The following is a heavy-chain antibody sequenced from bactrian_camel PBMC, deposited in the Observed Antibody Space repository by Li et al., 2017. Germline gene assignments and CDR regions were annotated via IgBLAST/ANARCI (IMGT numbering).Heavy chain of an antibody. J-gene: IGHJ4*01. CDR2: ITTGTGNT. D-gene: IGHD4*01. Sequence: VQLVESGGGSVQAGGSLRLSCAASAYTGGPFYMAYLRQAPGKEREGVATITTGTGNTDYADSVKGRFTISQDGAENTVYLQMNGLKPEDTAMYYCAASRLGSTINWRQERRYGYWGQGTQVTVS. V-gene: IGHV3S40*01. CDR1: AYTGGPFY. CDR3: AASRLGSTINWRQERRYGY.